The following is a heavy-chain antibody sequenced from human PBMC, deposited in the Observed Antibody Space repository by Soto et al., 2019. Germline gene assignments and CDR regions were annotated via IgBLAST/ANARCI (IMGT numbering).Heavy chain of an antibody. Sequence: PSETLSLTCAVYGGSFSGYYWSWIRQPPGNGLEWIGEINHSGSTNYNPSLKSRVTISVDTSKNQFSLKLSSVTAADTAVYYCARGLRFLEWLSAYYYGMDVWGQGTTVTVSS. V-gene: IGHV4-34*01. J-gene: IGHJ6*02. CDR3: ARGLRFLEWLSAYYYGMDV. CDR2: INHSGST. D-gene: IGHD3-3*01. CDR1: GGSFSGYY.